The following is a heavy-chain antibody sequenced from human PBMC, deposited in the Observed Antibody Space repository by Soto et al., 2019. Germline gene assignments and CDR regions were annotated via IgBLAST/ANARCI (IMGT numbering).Heavy chain of an antibody. CDR2: IIPIFGTA. CDR1: GGTFSSYA. D-gene: IGHD3-22*01. Sequence: QVQLVQSGAEVKKPGSSVKVSCKASGGTFSSYAISWVRQAPGQGLEWMGGIIPIFGTANYAQKFQGRVTITADESTSTAYMELSSLRSEDTAVYYCARDPLNYYDSSGYPPLFDYWGQGTLVTVSS. V-gene: IGHV1-69*12. CDR3: ARDPLNYYDSSGYPPLFDY. J-gene: IGHJ4*02.